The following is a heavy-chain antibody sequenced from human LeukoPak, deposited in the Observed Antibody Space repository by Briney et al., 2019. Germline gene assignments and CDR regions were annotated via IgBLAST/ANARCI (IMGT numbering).Heavy chain of an antibody. D-gene: IGHD6-13*01. Sequence: PGGSLRLSCAASGFTFSSYAMHWVRQAPGKGLEWVAVISYDGSNKYYADSVKGRFTISRDNSKNTLYLQMNSLRAEDTAVYYCATFIEQQPWGWGQGTLVTVS. CDR1: GFTFSSYA. J-gene: IGHJ4*02. CDR2: ISYDGSNK. V-gene: IGHV3-30-3*01. CDR3: ATFIEQQPWG.